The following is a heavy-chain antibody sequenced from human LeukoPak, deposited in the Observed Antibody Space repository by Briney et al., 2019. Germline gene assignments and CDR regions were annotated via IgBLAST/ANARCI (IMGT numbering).Heavy chain of an antibody. V-gene: IGHV1-46*01. D-gene: IGHD4-11*01. CDR1: GYTFTDYY. CDR3: ARGRTTITSVFDY. CDR2: INPGSGST. Sequence: ASVKVSCKASGYTFTDYYLHWVRQAPGQGLEWMGIINPGSGSTRYAQKFQGRVTMTRDMSTSTVYMEPSSLRSEDTAVYYCARGRTTITSVFDYWGQGTLVTVSS. J-gene: IGHJ4*02.